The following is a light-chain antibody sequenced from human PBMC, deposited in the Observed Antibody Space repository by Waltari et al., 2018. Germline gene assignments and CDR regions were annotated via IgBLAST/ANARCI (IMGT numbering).Light chain of an antibody. V-gene: IGLV3-19*01. CDR3: NSRDSSGNPVV. J-gene: IGLJ2*01. CDR2: GKN. Sequence: SSELTQDPAVSVALGQTVRITCQGDSLRSYYASWYQQTPGQAPVLVISGKNNRPTGIPDRFSGSSSGNTASLTITGAQAEEEADYYCNSRDSSGNPVVFGGGTKLTVL. CDR1: SLRSYY.